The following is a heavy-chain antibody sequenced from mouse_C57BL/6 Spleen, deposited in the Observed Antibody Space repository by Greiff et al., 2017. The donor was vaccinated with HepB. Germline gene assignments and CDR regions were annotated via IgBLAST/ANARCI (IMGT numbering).Heavy chain of an antibody. Sequence: DVMLVESGGGLVKPGGSLKLSCAASGFTFSSYAMSWVRQTPEKRLEWVATISDGGSYTYYPDNVKGRFTISRDNAKNNLYLQMSHLKSEDTAMYYCARGTYYSKSPFAYWGQGTLVTVSA. CDR3: ARGTYYSKSPFAY. CDR1: GFTFSSYA. D-gene: IGHD2-5*01. CDR2: ISDGGSYT. V-gene: IGHV5-4*03. J-gene: IGHJ3*01.